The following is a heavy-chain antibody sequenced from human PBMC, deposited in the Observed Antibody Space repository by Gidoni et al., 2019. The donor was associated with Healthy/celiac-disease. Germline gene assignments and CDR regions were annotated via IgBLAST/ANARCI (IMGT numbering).Heavy chain of an antibody. CDR1: EFTFSSYG. J-gene: IGHJ3*02. V-gene: IGHV3-30*18. Sequence: QVQLVESGEGVVQPGSSLRLSCAASEFTFSSYGMHWGRQAPGKWLEWVAVISYDGSNKYYADSVKGRFTISRDNSKNTLYLQMNSLRAEDTAVYYCAKTGGSYVHTAFYIWGQGTMVTVSS. CDR3: AKTGGSYVHTAFYI. CDR2: ISYDGSNK. D-gene: IGHD1-26*01.